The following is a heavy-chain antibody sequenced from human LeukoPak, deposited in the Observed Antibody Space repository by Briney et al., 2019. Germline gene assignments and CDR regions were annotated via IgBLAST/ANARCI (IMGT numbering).Heavy chain of an antibody. Sequence: PGGSLRLSCAASGFTFSSYAMHWLRQAPGKGLEYVSAISSNGGSTYYANSVKGRFTISRDNSKNTLYLQMGSLRAEDMAVYYCARVPYYYYMDVWGKGTTVTVSS. CDR1: GFTFSSYA. CDR3: ARVPYYYYMDV. CDR2: ISSNGGST. V-gene: IGHV3-64*01. J-gene: IGHJ6*03.